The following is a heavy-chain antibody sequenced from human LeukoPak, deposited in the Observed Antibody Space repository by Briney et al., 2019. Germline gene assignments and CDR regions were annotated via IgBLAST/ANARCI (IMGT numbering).Heavy chain of an antibody. V-gene: IGHV3-53*01. CDR2: IYSGGST. D-gene: IGHD3-22*01. CDR3: ARDRQYYYDSSGYYGHDAFDI. J-gene: IGHJ3*02. CDR1: GFTFSSYA. Sequence: GGSLRLSCAASGFTFSSYAMSWVRQAPGKGLEWVSVIYSGGSTYYADSVKGRFTISRDNSKNTLYLQMNSLRAEDTAVYYCARDRQYYYDSSGYYGHDAFDIWGQGTMVTVSS.